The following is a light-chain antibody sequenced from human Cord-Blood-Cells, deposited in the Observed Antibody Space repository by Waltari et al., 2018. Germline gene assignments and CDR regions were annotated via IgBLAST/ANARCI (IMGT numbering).Light chain of an antibody. J-gene: IGLJ3*02. CDR1: SSDVGGYNY. CDR3: SSYTSSRV. Sequence: QSARTQPASVSGYPGQSITISCTGTSSDVGGYNYVSWYQQHPGKGPNLMLYDVSKRPSGVSNRFSGSKSGNSASLTISGLQAEDEADYYCSSYTSSRVFGGGTKLTVL. CDR2: DVS. V-gene: IGLV2-14*01.